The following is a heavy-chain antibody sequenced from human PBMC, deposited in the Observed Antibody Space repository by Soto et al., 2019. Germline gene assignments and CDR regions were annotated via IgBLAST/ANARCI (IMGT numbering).Heavy chain of an antibody. J-gene: IGHJ4*02. V-gene: IGHV4-34*01. Sequence: PSETLSLTCAVYGGSFSGYYWSWIRQPPGKGLEWIGEINHSGSTNYNPSLKSRVTISVDTSKNQFSLKLSSVTAADTAVYYCARVSTRITMVRGPPDFWGQGTLVTVSS. CDR3: ARVSTRITMVRGPPDF. D-gene: IGHD3-10*01. CDR1: GGSFSGYY. CDR2: INHSGST.